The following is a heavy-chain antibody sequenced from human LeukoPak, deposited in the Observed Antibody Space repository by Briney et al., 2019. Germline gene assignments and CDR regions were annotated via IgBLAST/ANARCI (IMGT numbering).Heavy chain of an antibody. V-gene: IGHV3-49*04. CDR3: TSSFGQLSFFDY. CDR2: IRGKAYGATT. CDR1: GFTFGGYS. Sequence: GGSLRLSCSTSGFTFGGYSMNWVRQAPGKGLEWVGFIRGKAYGATTEHAASVKGRFTISRDDSKSIAYLQMNSLKTEDTAVYYCTSSFGQLSFFDYWGQGTLVTVSS. D-gene: IGHD3-10*01. J-gene: IGHJ4*02.